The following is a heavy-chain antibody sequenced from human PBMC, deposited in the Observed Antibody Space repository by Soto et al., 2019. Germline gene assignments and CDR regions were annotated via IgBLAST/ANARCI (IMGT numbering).Heavy chain of an antibody. CDR1: GGSISSSNW. J-gene: IGHJ6*02. V-gene: IGHV4-4*02. CDR3: ARKGQEAARRLGRYYYYGMDV. D-gene: IGHD6-6*01. Sequence: PSETLALTCAVSGGSISSSNWWSWVRQPPGKGLEWIGEIYHSGSTNYNPSLKSRVTISVDKSKNQFSLKLSSVTAADTAVYYCARKGQEAARRLGRYYYYGMDVWGQGTTVTVSS. CDR2: IYHSGST.